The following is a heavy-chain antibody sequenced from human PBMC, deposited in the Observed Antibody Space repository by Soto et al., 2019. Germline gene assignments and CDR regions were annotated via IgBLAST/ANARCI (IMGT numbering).Heavy chain of an antibody. D-gene: IGHD5-18*01. CDR2: INPNSGGT. J-gene: IGHJ4*02. Sequence: GASVKVSCKASGYTFTGYYMHWVRQAPGQGLEWMGWINPNSGGTNYAQKFQGWVTMTRDTSISTAYMELRSLRSDDTAVYYCARDLGYSYGYGGLHYWGQGTLVTVSS. CDR3: ARDLGYSYGYGGLHY. V-gene: IGHV1-2*04. CDR1: GYTFTGYY.